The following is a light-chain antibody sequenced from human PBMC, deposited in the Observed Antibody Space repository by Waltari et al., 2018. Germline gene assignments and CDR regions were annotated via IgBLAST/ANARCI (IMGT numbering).Light chain of an antibody. CDR1: QSVSTY. Sequence: ETVLTQSPATLSLSPGERATLSCRASQSVSTYLAWYQQKPGQAPRLLIYDVSNRATGIPARFSGSGSGTDFTLTISSLEPEDFAVYYWQQRSSWPPRYTFGQGTKLEIK. CDR2: DVS. CDR3: QQRSSWPPRYT. J-gene: IGKJ2*01. V-gene: IGKV3-11*01.